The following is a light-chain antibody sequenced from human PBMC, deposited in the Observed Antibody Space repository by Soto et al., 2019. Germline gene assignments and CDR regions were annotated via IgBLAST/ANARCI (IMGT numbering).Light chain of an antibody. CDR2: EVS. CDR1: SSDVGIYNY. CDR3: SSYAGSNNVI. Sequence: QSVLTQPPSASGSPGQSVTISCTGTSSDVGIYNYVSWYQQHPGKAPKLIIYEVSKRPSGVPDRFSGSKSGNTASLTVSGLQAEDEADYYCSSYAGSNNVIFGGGTKVTVL. J-gene: IGLJ2*01. V-gene: IGLV2-8*01.